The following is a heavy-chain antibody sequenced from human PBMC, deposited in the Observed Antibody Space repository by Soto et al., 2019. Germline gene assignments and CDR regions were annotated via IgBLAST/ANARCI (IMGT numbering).Heavy chain of an antibody. CDR1: GFPFSTYA. CDR3: ARVLLELWPVDY. Sequence: GGSLRLSCAASGFPFSTYAMHWVRQAPGKGLEWVALISYDGYKNYYAGSVRGRFTISRDNSKNTLYLQMNSLRPEDTAVYYCARVLLELWPVDYWGQGTLVTVSS. J-gene: IGHJ4*02. D-gene: IGHD1-7*01. CDR2: ISYDGYKN. V-gene: IGHV3-30-3*01.